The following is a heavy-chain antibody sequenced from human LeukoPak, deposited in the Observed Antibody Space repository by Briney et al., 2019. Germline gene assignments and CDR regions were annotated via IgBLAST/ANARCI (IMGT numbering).Heavy chain of an antibody. J-gene: IGHJ5*02. CDR2: IRSKVDGGTA. D-gene: IGHD3-16*01. CDR3: TKDLPFTAGGVIVH. V-gene: IGHV3-15*01. CDR1: GLTFSDAW. Sequence: PGGSLRLSCGVSGLTFSDAWLTWVRQGPGKGLEWVGLIRSKVDGGTADYATTVKGRFTISRDDSKNMLYLQMNGLKTEVTAIYYCTKDLPFTAGGVIVHWGQGALVTVSS.